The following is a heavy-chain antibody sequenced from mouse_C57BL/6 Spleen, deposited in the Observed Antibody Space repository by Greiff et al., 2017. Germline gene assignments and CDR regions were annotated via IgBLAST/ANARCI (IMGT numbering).Heavy chain of an antibody. CDR3: ARSYCSSFYYFDY. J-gene: IGHJ2*01. V-gene: IGHV1-19*01. CDR1: GYTFTDYY. CDR2: INPYNGGT. D-gene: IGHD1-1*01. Sequence: EVQLQQSGPVLVKPGASVKMSCKASGYTFTDYYMNWVKQSHGKSLEWIGVINPYNGGTSYNQKFKGKATLTVDKSSSTAYMELNSLTSEDSAVYYCARSYCSSFYYFDYWGQGTTLTVSS.